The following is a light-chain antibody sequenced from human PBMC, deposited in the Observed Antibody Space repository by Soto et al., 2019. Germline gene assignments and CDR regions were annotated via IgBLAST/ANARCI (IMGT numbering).Light chain of an antibody. V-gene: IGLV2-14*01. Sequence: QSALTQPASVSGSPGQSITISCTGTSRDVGGYNYVSWYQQHPGKAPKLMIYEVHNRPSGVSDRFSGSKSGNTASLTISGLQAEDEADYYCSSYTSSTTLVFGGGTKLTVL. J-gene: IGLJ2*01. CDR2: EVH. CDR1: SRDVGGYNY. CDR3: SSYTSSTTLV.